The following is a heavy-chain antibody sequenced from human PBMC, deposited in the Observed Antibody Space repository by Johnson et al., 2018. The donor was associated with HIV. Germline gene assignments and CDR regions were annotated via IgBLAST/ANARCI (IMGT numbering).Heavy chain of an antibody. D-gene: IGHD6-13*01. CDR2: IWFDGTNK. V-gene: IGHV3-33*03. J-gene: IGHJ3*02. Sequence: VQLVESAGGVVQSGRSLRLSCIASGFSFSNHGMHWVRQAPGKGLEWVARIWFDGTNKNYADSVRGRFTISRDNSRNTVYLEMNSLRAEDTALYYCAETPGIAAAGTGYAFDIWGQGTMVTVSS. CDR3: AETPGIAAAGTGYAFDI. CDR1: GFSFSNHG.